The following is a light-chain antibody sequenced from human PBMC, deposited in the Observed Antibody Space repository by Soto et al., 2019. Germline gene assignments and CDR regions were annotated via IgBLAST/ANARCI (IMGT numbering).Light chain of an antibody. CDR3: CSYAGNSLWV. CDR1: SSNVGAYNY. V-gene: IGLV2-11*01. CDR2: DVS. Sequence: QSALTQPRSVSGSPGQSVTISCTGTSSNVGAYNYVSWYQQYPGNGPRLMIYDVSKWPSGVPDRFSGSKSGNTASLTISGLQAEDEADYYCCSYAGNSLWVYGGGTKLTVL. J-gene: IGLJ3*02.